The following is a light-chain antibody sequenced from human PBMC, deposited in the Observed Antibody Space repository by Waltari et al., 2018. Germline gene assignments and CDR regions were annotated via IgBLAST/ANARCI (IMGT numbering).Light chain of an antibody. CDR1: NSDVGSYNL. V-gene: IGLV2-23*02. J-gene: IGLJ3*02. CDR3: CSYAGSSTWV. Sequence: QSALTQPASVSGSPGQSITISCTGANSDVGSYNLVSWYQQHPGKAPKLMIYEVNKRPSGVSKRVSGSKSGNTASLTISGLQAEDEADYYCCSYAGSSTWVFGGGTKLTVL. CDR2: EVN.